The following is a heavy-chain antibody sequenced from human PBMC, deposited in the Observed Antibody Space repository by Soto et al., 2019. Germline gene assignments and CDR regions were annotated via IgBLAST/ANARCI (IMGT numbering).Heavy chain of an antibody. CDR3: AAYSSSIGYYYYGMDV. J-gene: IGHJ6*02. Sequence: ASVKVSCKASGYTFTSYGISWVRQAPGQGLEWMGWISAYNGNTNYAQKLQGRVTMTTDTSTSTAYMELRSLRSDDTAVYYCAAYSSSIGYYYYGMDVWGQGTTVTV. D-gene: IGHD6-6*01. CDR1: GYTFTSYG. V-gene: IGHV1-18*01. CDR2: ISAYNGNT.